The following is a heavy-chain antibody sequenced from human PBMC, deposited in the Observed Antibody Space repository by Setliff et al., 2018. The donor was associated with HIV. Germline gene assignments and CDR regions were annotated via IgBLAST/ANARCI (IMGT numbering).Heavy chain of an antibody. Sequence: ASVKVSCKALGFLVTGYNVHWVRQAPGHGPEWLGRINPNNGGTNYAQKFQGRVTMSLDTSTSTVYLELKALTSDDTAVYYCVRPRVFDSFDVWGPGTMVIVSS. J-gene: IGHJ3*01. V-gene: IGHV1-2*06. CDR2: INPNNGGT. CDR3: VRPRVFDSFDV. CDR1: GFLVTGYN.